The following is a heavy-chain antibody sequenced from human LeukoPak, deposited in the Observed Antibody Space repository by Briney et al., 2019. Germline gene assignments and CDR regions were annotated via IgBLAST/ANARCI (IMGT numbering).Heavy chain of an antibody. Sequence: GGSLRLSCAASGFTFSSYAMSWVRQAPGKGLEWVGRIKSPVNGGTTDYAPLVKGRFTISRDDSKTTVYLQMNSLNIDDTAVYYCTADLPASAAYAFDYWGQGALVTVSS. CDR2: IKSPVNGGTT. CDR3: TADLPASAAYAFDY. V-gene: IGHV3-15*01. J-gene: IGHJ4*02. CDR1: GFTFSSYA. D-gene: IGHD6-13*01.